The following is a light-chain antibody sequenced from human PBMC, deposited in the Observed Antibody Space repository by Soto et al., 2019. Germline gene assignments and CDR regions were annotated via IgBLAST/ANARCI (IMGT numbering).Light chain of an antibody. V-gene: IGLV1-44*01. CDR1: SSNIGSNT. CDR2: NNN. J-gene: IGLJ1*01. Sequence: QSVLTQPPSASGTPGQRVTISCSGSSSNIGSNTVNCYQQLPGTAPKLLIYNNNQRPPGVPDRFSGSKAGTSASLAISGLQSEDEADYYCAAWDDSLNALVFGTGTKLTVL. CDR3: AAWDDSLNALV.